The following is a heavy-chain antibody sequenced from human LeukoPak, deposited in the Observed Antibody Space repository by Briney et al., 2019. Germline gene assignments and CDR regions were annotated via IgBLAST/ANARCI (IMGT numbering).Heavy chain of an antibody. V-gene: IGHV4-34*01. Sequence: SETLSLACAVYGGSFSGYYWSWIRQPPGKGLEWIGEINHSGSTNYNPSLKSRVTISVDTSKNQFSLKLSSVTAADTAVYYCARDPTYYDFWSGYYAGGLFDYWGQGTLVTVSS. D-gene: IGHD3-3*01. CDR2: INHSGST. J-gene: IGHJ4*02. CDR3: ARDPTYYDFWSGYYAGGLFDY. CDR1: GGSFSGYY.